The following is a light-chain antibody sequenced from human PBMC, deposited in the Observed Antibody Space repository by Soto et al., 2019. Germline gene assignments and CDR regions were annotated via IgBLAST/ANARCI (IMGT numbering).Light chain of an antibody. V-gene: IGKV1-5*03. Sequence: DIQMTQSPSTLSASVGDRVTIICRASQSISSWLAWYQQKPGKAPKFLIYKASSLESGVPSRFSGSGSGTEFTPTISSLQPDDFAAYYCQQYSTLWTFGQGTKVDIK. CDR2: KAS. CDR1: QSISSW. J-gene: IGKJ1*01. CDR3: QQYSTLWT.